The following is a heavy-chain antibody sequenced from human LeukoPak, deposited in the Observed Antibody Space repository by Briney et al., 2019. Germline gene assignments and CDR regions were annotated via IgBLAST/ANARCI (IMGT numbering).Heavy chain of an antibody. V-gene: IGHV4-39*01. CDR2: IYYSGST. CDR3: ARRGSGSYIKNDY. J-gene: IGHJ4*02. D-gene: IGHD1-26*01. CDR1: GDSISSSRSY. Sequence: SETLSLTCTVSGDSISSSRSYWGWIRQPPGKGLEWIGSIYYSGSTYYNPSLKSRVTISVDTSKNQFSLKLSSVTAADTAVYYCARRGSGSYIKNDYWGQGTLVTVSS.